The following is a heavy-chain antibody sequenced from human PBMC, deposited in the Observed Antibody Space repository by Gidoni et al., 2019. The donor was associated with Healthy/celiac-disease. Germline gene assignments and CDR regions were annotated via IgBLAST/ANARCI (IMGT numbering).Heavy chain of an antibody. Sequence: QVQLVQSGAEVTKPGSSVKVSCKASGGTFSSYAISWVRQAPGQGLEWMGGIIPIFVTANYAQKLQGRVTMTADKSTSTAYMELSSLRSEDTAVYYCATPTPRYYDILTGYYPRVGFDYWGQGTLVTVSS. CDR2: IIPIFVTA. CDR3: ATPTPRYYDILTGYYPRVGFDY. D-gene: IGHD3-9*01. V-gene: IGHV1-69*06. J-gene: IGHJ4*02. CDR1: GGTFSSYA.